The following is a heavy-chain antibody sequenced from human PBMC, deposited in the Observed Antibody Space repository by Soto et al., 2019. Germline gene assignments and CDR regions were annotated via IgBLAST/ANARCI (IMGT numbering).Heavy chain of an antibody. CDR1: GFTFSSYE. J-gene: IGHJ5*02. V-gene: IGHV3-48*03. CDR3: ASLFGVVIMDNWFDP. D-gene: IGHD3-3*01. CDR2: ISSSGSTI. Sequence: GGSLRLSCAASGFTFSSYEMNWVRQAPGKGLEWVSYISSSGSTIYYADSVKGRFTISRDNAKSSLYLQMNSLRAEDTAVYYCASLFGVVIMDNWFDPWGQGTLVTVSS.